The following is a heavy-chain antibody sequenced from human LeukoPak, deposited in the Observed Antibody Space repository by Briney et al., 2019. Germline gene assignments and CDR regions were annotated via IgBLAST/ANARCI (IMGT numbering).Heavy chain of an antibody. J-gene: IGHJ4*02. CDR3: AKEDLAMVRGVTISPFDY. V-gene: IGHV3-23*01. CDR1: GFTFSSYA. Sequence: GGSLRLSCAASGFTFSSYAMSWVRQAPGKGLEWVSAISGSGGSTYYADSVKGRFTISRDNSKNTLYLQMNSLRAEDTAVYYCAKEDLAMVRGVTISPFDYWGQGTLVTVSS. D-gene: IGHD3-10*01. CDR2: ISGSGGST.